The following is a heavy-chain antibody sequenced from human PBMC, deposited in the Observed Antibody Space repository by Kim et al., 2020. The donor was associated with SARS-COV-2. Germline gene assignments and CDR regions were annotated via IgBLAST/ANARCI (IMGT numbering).Heavy chain of an antibody. J-gene: IGHJ4*02. Sequence: SKYYAESVKGRFTISRDNSKNTLYLQMNSLRAEDTAVYYCAKGRFGEFDYWGQGTLVTVSS. V-gene: IGHV3-23*01. D-gene: IGHD3-10*01. CDR3: AKGRFGEFDY. CDR2: SK.